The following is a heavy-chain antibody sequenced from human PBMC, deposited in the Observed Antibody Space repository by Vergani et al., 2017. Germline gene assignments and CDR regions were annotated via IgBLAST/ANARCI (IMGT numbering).Heavy chain of an antibody. Sequence: QVQLQESGPGVVKPSQTLSLTCTVSGESIRSGSHYWSWIRQPAGKGLEWIGRIYYSGRTDYNPSLESRVTISVDTSKNTFSLKLNSVTAADTAIYYCARDSAVGGTFDSWGQGTLVSVSS. CDR1: GESIRSGSHY. CDR3: ARDSAVGGTFDS. J-gene: IGHJ4*02. CDR2: IYYSGRT. D-gene: IGHD1-26*01. V-gene: IGHV4-61*02.